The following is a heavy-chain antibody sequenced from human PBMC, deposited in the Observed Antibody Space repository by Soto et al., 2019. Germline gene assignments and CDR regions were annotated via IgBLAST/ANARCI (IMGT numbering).Heavy chain of an antibody. CDR2: IGGDGGSA. CDR3: AKDHGDYTQSYYYYYGLDV. V-gene: IGHV3-64D*06. D-gene: IGHD4-17*01. J-gene: IGHJ6*02. CDR1: GFTFSTYA. Sequence: PGGSLRLSCSASGFTFSTYAMHWVRQAPGKGLEYISGIGGDGGSADYADSVKGRFTISRDNSKNSLYLQMSSLRPEDTAVYFCAKDHGDYTQSYYYYYGLDVWGQGTTVTVSS.